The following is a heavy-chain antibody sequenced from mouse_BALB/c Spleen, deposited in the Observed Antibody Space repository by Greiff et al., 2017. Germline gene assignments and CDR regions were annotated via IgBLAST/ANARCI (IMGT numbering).Heavy chain of an antibody. V-gene: IGHV5-17*02. D-gene: IGHD1-1*01. CDR3: ARVDPYGRDFDY. CDR1: GFTFSSFG. Sequence: EVQGVESGGGLVQPGGSRKLSCAASGFTFSSFGMHWVRQAPEKGLEWVAYISSGSSTIYYADTVKGRFTISRDNPKNTLFLQMTSLRSEDTAMYYCARVDPYGRDFDYWGQGTTLTVSS. CDR2: ISSGSSTI. J-gene: IGHJ2*01.